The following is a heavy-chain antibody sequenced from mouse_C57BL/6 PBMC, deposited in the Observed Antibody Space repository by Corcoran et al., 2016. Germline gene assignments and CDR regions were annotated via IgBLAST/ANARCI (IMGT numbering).Heavy chain of an antibody. V-gene: IGHV3-6*01. CDR1: GYSITSGYY. CDR3: ARGGSSPCFDV. D-gene: IGHD1-1*01. CDR2: ISYDGSN. J-gene: IGHJ1*03. Sequence: DVQLQESGPGLVKPSQSLSLTCSVTGYSITSGYYWNWIRQFPGNKLEWMGYISYDGSNNYNPSLKNRISITRDTSKNQFFLKLNSVTTEDTATYYCARGGSSPCFDVWGTGTTVTVSS.